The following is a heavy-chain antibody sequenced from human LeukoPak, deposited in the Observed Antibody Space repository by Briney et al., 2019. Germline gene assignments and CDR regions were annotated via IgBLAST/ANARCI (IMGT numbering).Heavy chain of an antibody. CDR2: MCYSGST. D-gene: IGHD4-11*01. CDR3: ARRVVESAVITERNWFDP. CDR1: GDSISSYC. Sequence: SETLSLTCTVAGDSISSYCWSWVRQPPGKGLEWIGAMCYSGSTNYNPSLKSRVTISIDTSKNQFSLKLSSVTAADTAVYYCARRVVESAVITERNWFDPWGQGTLVTVSS. J-gene: IGHJ5*02. V-gene: IGHV4-59*08.